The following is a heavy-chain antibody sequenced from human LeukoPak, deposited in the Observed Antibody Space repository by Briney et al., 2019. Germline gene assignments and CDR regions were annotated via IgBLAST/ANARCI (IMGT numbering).Heavy chain of an antibody. J-gene: IGHJ3*02. CDR2: INHSGST. CDR1: GGSFSGHY. D-gene: IGHD1-26*01. V-gene: IGHV4-34*01. CDR3: ARQGAGGRAFDI. Sequence: SETLSLTCAVYGGSFSGHYWSWIRQPPGKGLEWIGEINHSGSTNYNPSLKSRVTISVDTSKNQFSLRLSSVTAADTAIYYCARQGAGGRAFDIWGRGTMVTVSS.